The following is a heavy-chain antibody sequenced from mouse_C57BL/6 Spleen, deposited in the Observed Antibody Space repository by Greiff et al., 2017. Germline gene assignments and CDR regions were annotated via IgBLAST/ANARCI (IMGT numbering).Heavy chain of an antibody. CDR1: GYTFTDYN. CDR3: ARVRIYYDYGRAIGY. J-gene: IGHJ4*01. CDR2: INPNNGGT. D-gene: IGHD2-4*01. V-gene: IGHV1-18*01. Sequence: VQLKQSGPELVKPGASVKIPCKVSGYTFTDYNMDWVKQSHGKSLEWIGDINPNNGGTIYNQTFKGKATLTLDKSSSTAYMDLRSLTSEDTAVYCYARVRIYYDYGRAIGYLGQRTSGTVSS.